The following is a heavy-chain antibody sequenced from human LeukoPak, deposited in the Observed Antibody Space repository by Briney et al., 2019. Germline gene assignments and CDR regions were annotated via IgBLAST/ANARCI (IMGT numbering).Heavy chain of an antibody. Sequence: QTGGSLRLSCAASGFTFSKSIMRWVRQTPGKGLDWVAVIWHDGGEKHYEDSVKGRFTISRDNSKNTMWLQMNSLRAEDTAIYYCARGWALAGNPNWFDPWGQGTLVTVSS. CDR2: IWHDGGEK. CDR3: ARGWALAGNPNWFDP. J-gene: IGHJ5*02. CDR1: GFTFSKSI. D-gene: IGHD6-19*01. V-gene: IGHV3-33*01.